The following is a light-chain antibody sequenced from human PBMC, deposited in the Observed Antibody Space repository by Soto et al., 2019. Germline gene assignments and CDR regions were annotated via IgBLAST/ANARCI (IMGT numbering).Light chain of an antibody. J-gene: IGLJ2*01. CDR2: GNS. V-gene: IGLV1-40*01. CDR1: SSNIGAGYD. Sequence: QSVLTQPPSVSGAPGQRVTISCTGSSSNIGAGYDVHRHQQLTGTAPKLLIYGNSNRPSGVPDRFSGSKSGTSASLAITGLQAEDEADYYCQSYASSLSGSVVFGGGTKPTVL. CDR3: QSYASSLSGSVV.